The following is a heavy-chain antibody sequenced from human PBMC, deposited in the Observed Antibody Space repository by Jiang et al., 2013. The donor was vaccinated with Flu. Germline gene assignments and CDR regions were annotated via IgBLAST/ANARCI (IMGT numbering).Heavy chain of an antibody. CDR3: ARHGFIVGASGYYQADY. CDR2: INAGNGNT. J-gene: IGHJ4*02. CDR1: GYTFTSYA. V-gene: IGHV1-3*01. Sequence: SVKVSCKASGYTFTSYAMHWVRQAPGQRLEWMGWINAGNGNTKYSQKFQGRVTITRDTSASTAYMELSSLRSEDTAVYYCARHGFIVGASGYYQADYWGQGTLVTVSS. D-gene: IGHD1-26*01.